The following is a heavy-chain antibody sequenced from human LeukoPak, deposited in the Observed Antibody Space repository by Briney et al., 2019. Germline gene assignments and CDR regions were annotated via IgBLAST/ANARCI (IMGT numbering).Heavy chain of an antibody. CDR2: INGDGTQT. CDR3: IRDLRDHDC. CDR1: GFTFSTYW. Sequence: GGSLRLSCAASGFTFSTYWMHWVRQPPGKGLVWVSRINGDGTQTNYADSVKGRFTVSRDNAKNTLYLQMNSLRADDTAVYFCIRDLRDHDCWGQGALVTVSS. J-gene: IGHJ4*02. V-gene: IGHV3-74*01.